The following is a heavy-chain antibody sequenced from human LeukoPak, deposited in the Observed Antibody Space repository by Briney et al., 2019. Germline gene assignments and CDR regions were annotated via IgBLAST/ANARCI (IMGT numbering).Heavy chain of an antibody. CDR1: GFTFSSYW. V-gene: IGHV3-7*03. Sequence: GGSLRLSCAASGFTFSSYWMSWVRQAPGKGLEWVANIKQDGSEKYYVVSVKGRFTISRDNAKNSLYLQMNSLRAEDTALYYCAKADKWELLRGDFDYWGQGTLVTVSS. J-gene: IGHJ4*02. CDR2: IKQDGSEK. CDR3: AKADKWELLRGDFDY. D-gene: IGHD1-26*01.